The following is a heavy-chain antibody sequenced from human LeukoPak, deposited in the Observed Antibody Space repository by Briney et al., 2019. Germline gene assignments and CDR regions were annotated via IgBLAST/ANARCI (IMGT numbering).Heavy chain of an antibody. D-gene: IGHD3-10*01. Sequence: PGGSLRLSCAASGFTFSSYSMNWVRQAPGKGLEWVSYISTAGSTIYYADSVKGRFTISRDNAKNSLYLQMNSLRAEDTAVYYCARDYYGSGSYRVFDYWGQGTLVTVSS. V-gene: IGHV3-48*01. CDR1: GFTFSSYS. J-gene: IGHJ4*02. CDR3: ARDYYGSGSYRVFDY. CDR2: ISTAGSTI.